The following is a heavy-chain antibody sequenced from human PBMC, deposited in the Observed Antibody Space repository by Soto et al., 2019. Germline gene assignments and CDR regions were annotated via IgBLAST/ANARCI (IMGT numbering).Heavy chain of an antibody. CDR1: GFTFSSYA. CDR2: ISGSGGST. V-gene: IGHV3-23*01. Sequence: PGGSLRLSCAASGFTFSSYAMSWVRQAPGKGLEWVSAISGSGGSTYYADSVEGRFTISRDNSKNTLYLQMNSLRAEDTAVYYCAKDGDYDILTGYYRRYYYGMDVWGQGTTVTVSS. D-gene: IGHD3-9*01. CDR3: AKDGDYDILTGYYRRYYYGMDV. J-gene: IGHJ6*02.